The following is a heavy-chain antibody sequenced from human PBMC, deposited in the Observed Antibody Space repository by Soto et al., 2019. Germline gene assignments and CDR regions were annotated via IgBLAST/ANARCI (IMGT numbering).Heavy chain of an antibody. CDR3: AKDHFVRRLGELSLWPADY. J-gene: IGHJ4*02. D-gene: IGHD3-16*02. CDR2: ISYDGSNK. Sequence: QVQLVESGGGVVQPGRSLRLSCAASGFTFSSYGMHWVRQAPGKGLEWVAVISYDGSNKYYADSVKGRFTISRDNSKNTLYLQMNSLRAEDTAVYYCAKDHFVRRLGELSLWPADYWGQGTLVTVSS. V-gene: IGHV3-30*18. CDR1: GFTFSSYG.